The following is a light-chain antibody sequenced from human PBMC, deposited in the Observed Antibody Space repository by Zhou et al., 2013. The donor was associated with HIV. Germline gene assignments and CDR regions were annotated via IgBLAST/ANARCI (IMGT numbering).Light chain of an antibody. Sequence: EIVMTQSPATLSASPGDRATLSCRASQSVSSSYLAWYQQKPGQAPRLLIYDAFRRDTGTPDRFSGSGSGTDFTLTISSLQPEDFATYYCLQHNTFPWTFGQGTKVEIK. CDR1: QSVSSSY. CDR3: LQHNTFPWT. CDR2: DAF. V-gene: IGKV3D-7*01. J-gene: IGKJ1*01.